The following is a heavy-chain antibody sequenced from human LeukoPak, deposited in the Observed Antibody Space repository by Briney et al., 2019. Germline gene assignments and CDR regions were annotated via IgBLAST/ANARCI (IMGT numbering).Heavy chain of an antibody. CDR1: GFTFSSYG. CDR2: MWYDGNYI. CDR3: ARGISNWGNLDY. Sequence: GGSLRLSCAASGFTFSSYGMHWVRQAPGKGLEWVAFMWYDGNYIHYAESVKGRCTISRDNSKKTLYLQMSSLRAEDSALYYCARGISNWGNLDYWGQGTLVTVSS. D-gene: IGHD7-27*01. V-gene: IGHV3-30*02. J-gene: IGHJ4*02.